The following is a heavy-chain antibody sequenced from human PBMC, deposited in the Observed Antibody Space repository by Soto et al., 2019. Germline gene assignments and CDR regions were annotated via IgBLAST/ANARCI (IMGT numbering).Heavy chain of an antibody. CDR3: AKHSRPFWSGYYRAPGMDV. D-gene: IGHD3-3*01. CDR2: ISGSGGST. V-gene: IGHV3-23*01. J-gene: IGHJ6*02. Sequence: PGGSLRLSCAASGFTFSSYAMSWVRQAPGKGLEWVSAISGSGGSTYYADSVKGRFTISRDNSKNTLYLQMNSLRAEDTAVYYCAKHSRPFWSGYYRAPGMDVWGQGTTVTVSS. CDR1: GFTFSSYA.